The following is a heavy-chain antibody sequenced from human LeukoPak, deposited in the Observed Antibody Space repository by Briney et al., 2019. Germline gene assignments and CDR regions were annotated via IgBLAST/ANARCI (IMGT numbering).Heavy chain of an antibody. CDR3: AKDPRVTISWFDP. D-gene: IGHD4-17*01. CDR2: ISSSGSTI. Sequence: PGGSLRLSCAASGFTFGDYYMSWIRQAPGKGLEWVSYISSSGSTIYYADSVKGRFTISRDNSKNTLYLQMNSLRAEDTAVYYCAKDPRVTISWFDPWGQGTLVTVSS. V-gene: IGHV3-11*01. J-gene: IGHJ5*02. CDR1: GFTFGDYY.